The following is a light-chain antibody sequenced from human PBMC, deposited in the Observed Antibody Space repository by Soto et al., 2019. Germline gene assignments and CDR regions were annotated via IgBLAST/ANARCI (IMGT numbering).Light chain of an antibody. CDR3: SSYTSSSTPL. V-gene: IGLV2-14*01. CDR2: EVS. CDR1: SSDVGGYNY. Sequence: QSVLTQPASVSGSPGQSITISCTGTSSDVGGYNYVSWYQQHPGKAPKLMIYEVSNRPSGVSNRFSGSKSGNTASLTISGLQAEDEADYCCSSYTSSSTPLFGGGTKLTVL. J-gene: IGLJ3*02.